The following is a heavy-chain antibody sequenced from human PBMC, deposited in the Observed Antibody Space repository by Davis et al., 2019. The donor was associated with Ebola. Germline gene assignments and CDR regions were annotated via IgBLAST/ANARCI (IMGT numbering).Heavy chain of an antibody. CDR2: IYYSGST. CDR3: ARFPVLLWFRESRYGMDV. CDR1: GGSISSSSYY. V-gene: IGHV4-39*01. J-gene: IGHJ6*02. D-gene: IGHD3-10*01. Sequence: MPSETLSLTCTVSGGSISSSSYYWGWIRQPPGKGLEWIGNIYYSGSTYYNPSLKSRITISVDTSKNQFYLRLNSVTAADTAVYYCARFPVLLWFRESRYGMDVWDQGTTVTVSS.